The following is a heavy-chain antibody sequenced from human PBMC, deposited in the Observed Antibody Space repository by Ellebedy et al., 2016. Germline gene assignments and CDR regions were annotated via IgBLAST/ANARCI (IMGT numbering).Heavy chain of an antibody. V-gene: IGHV1-2*02. J-gene: IGHJ4*02. CDR1: GYTFTGYY. Sequence: ASVKVSCKASGYTFTGYYMHWVRQAPGQGLEWMGWINPNGGGTNYAQKFQGRVTMTRDTSTSTVYMELSSLRSEDTAVYYCARVSEGSFRLFDYWGQGTLVTVSS. D-gene: IGHD2-21*01. CDR2: INPNGGGT. CDR3: ARVSEGSFRLFDY.